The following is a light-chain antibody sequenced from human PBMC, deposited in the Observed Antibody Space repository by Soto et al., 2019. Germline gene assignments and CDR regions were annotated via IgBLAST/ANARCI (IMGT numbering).Light chain of an antibody. V-gene: IGLV1-44*01. CDR2: RNN. CDR1: NSNIGSNT. Sequence: QSVLTQPPSASGTPGQRVTISCSGSNSNIGSNTVNWYQQLPGTAPKLLIYRNNQRPSGVPDRFSGSKSGTSASLAISGLQSEDEADYYCAAWDDSLNGHVVFGGGTKVTVL. J-gene: IGLJ2*01. CDR3: AAWDDSLNGHVV.